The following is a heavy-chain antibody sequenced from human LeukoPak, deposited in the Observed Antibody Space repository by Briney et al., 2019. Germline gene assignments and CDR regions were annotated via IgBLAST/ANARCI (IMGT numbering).Heavy chain of an antibody. D-gene: IGHD3-16*01. CDR3: ATRQGGSDY. Sequence: SETLSLTCTVSGGSISGYYWSWIRQSSGKGLDWIGYISYTGNTNYNPSLKSRVTISVDTSKNQFSLKLSSVTAADTAVYYCATRQGGSDYWGQGTLVTVSS. V-gene: IGHV4-59*12. J-gene: IGHJ4*02. CDR2: ISYTGNT. CDR1: GGSISGYY.